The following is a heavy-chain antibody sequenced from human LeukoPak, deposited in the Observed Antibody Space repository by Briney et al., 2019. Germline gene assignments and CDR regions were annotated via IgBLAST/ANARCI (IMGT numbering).Heavy chain of an antibody. V-gene: IGHV4-39*01. Sequence: PSETLSLPCTVSGGSISSSSYYWGWIRQPPGKGLEWIGSIYYSGSTYYNPSLKSRVTISVDTSKNQFSLKLSSVTAADTAVYYCARQRAADFDYWGQGTLVTVSS. CDR3: ARQRAADFDY. D-gene: IGHD6-25*01. CDR1: GGSISSSSYY. J-gene: IGHJ4*02. CDR2: IYYSGST.